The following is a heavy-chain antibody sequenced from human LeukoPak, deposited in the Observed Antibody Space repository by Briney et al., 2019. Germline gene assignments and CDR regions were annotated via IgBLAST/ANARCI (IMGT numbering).Heavy chain of an antibody. V-gene: IGHV3-23*01. Sequence: AGGSLRLSCAASGFTFSSYAMSWVRQAPGKGLEWVSAISGSGGSTYYADSVKGRFTISRDNSKNTLYLQMNSLRAEDTAVYYCAKDIAVAGGVFDYWGQGTLVTVSS. CDR1: GFTFSSYA. CDR2: ISGSGGST. CDR3: AKDIAVAGGVFDY. J-gene: IGHJ4*02. D-gene: IGHD6-19*01.